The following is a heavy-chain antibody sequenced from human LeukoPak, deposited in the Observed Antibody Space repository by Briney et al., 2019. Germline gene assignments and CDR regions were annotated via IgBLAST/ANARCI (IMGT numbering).Heavy chain of an antibody. Sequence: MTSETLSLTCTVSGGSISSYYWSWIRQPPGKGLEWIGYIYYSGSTNYNPSLKSRVAISVDTSKNQFSLKLSSVTAADTAVYYCARHVGATSYYDSSGYPITPYYFDYWGQGTLATVSS. CDR2: IYYSGST. D-gene: IGHD3-22*01. CDR1: GGSISSYY. CDR3: ARHVGATSYYDSSGYPITPYYFDY. V-gene: IGHV4-59*08. J-gene: IGHJ4*02.